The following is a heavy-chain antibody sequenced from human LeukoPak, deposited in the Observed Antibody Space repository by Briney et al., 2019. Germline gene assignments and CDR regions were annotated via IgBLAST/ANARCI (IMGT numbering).Heavy chain of an antibody. CDR3: GKGSSTSGCPDY. CDR1: GFTFNSYG. V-gene: IGHV3-30*02. Sequence: GGSLRLSCAASGFTFNSYGMHWVRQAPGKGPDWVASIRYDGSIKHYADSVKGRFTISRDNSKNTLFLQMNGLRPEDTAVYYCGKGSSTSGCPDYWGQGTLVTVSS. D-gene: IGHD6-19*01. J-gene: IGHJ4*02. CDR2: IRYDGSIK.